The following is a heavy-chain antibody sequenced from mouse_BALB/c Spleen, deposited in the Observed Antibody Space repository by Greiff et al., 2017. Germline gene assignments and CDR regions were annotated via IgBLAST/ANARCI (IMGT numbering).Heavy chain of an antibody. J-gene: IGHJ2*01. Sequence: EVKLQESGPGLVKPSQSLSLTCSVTGYSITSGYYWNWIRQFPGNKLEWMGYISYDGSNNYNPSLKNRISITRDTSKNQFFLKLNSVTTEDTATYYCARDSYYWGQGTTLTVSS. CDR1: GYSITSGYY. V-gene: IGHV3-6*02. CDR2: ISYDGSN. CDR3: ARDSYY.